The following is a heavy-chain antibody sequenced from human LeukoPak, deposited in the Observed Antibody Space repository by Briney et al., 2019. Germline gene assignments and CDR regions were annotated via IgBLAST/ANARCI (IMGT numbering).Heavy chain of an antibody. V-gene: IGHV3-53*01. D-gene: IGHD3-3*01. CDR1: GFSVGGKY. Sequence: GGSLRLSCAASGFSVGGKYISWVRQAPGKGLEWVSMIYSDGSIFHADSVKGRFTMSRDNANNSVSLQMNNLRVEDTAVCYCARDSVRFLGNNWFDSWGQGTLVSVSS. CDR3: ARDSVRFLGNNWFDS. CDR2: IYSDGSI. J-gene: IGHJ5*01.